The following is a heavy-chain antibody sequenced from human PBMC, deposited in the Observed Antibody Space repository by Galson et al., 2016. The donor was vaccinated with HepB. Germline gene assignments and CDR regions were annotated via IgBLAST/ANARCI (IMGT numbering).Heavy chain of an antibody. D-gene: IGHD5-18*01. CDR1: GSNFHTYG. J-gene: IGHJ4*02. Sequence: SLRLTCAASGSNFHTYGMLWVRQTPGKGLEWVARIAGTGGSTYYTDSVKGRFTISRDNSRETLYLQMNSLRDEDTAIYYRAKYGIHRGTNFDYWGQGTLVTVSS. CDR2: IAGTGGST. V-gene: IGHV3-23*01. CDR3: AKYGIHRGTNFDY.